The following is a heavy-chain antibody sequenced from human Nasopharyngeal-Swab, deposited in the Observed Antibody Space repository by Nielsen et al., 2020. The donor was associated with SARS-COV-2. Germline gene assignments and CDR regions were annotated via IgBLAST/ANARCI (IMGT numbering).Heavy chain of an antibody. J-gene: IGHJ5*02. CDR3: ARGRGGWLGVNWFDP. CDR2: INHSGST. D-gene: IGHD3-10*01. V-gene: IGHV4-34*01. Sequence: RQAPGKGLEWIGEINHSGSTNYNPSLKSRVTISVDTTKNQFSLKPSSVPAADTAVYYCARGRGGWLGVNWFDPWGQGTLVTVSS.